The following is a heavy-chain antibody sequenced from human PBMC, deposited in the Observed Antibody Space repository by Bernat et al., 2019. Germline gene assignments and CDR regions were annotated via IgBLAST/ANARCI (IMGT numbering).Heavy chain of an antibody. CDR2: SYYSGST. Sequence: QLQLQESGPGLVKPSETLSLTCTVSGGSISSSSYYWGWIRQPPGKGLEWIGSSYYSGSTYYNPSLKSRVTISVDTSKNQFSLKLSSGTAADTAVYYCASIAAAGPDAFDIWGQGTMVTVSS. D-gene: IGHD6-13*01. V-gene: IGHV4-39*07. J-gene: IGHJ3*02. CDR1: GGSISSSSYY. CDR3: ASIAAAGPDAFDI.